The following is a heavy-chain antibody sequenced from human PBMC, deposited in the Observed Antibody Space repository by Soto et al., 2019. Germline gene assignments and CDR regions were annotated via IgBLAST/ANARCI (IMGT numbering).Heavy chain of an antibody. D-gene: IGHD3-10*01. J-gene: IGHJ4*02. CDR3: ARGPYCGEECYFAY. CDR1: CDSIIRYY. CDR2: IYNSGII. Sequence: SETLSLTCSFFCDSIIRYYWSWIRQPAGKGLEFIGRIYNSGIINYNPSLESRVTMSVDPSKNQISLQLSSATAADTAMYYCARGPYCGEECYFAYWGQGTLVTVSS. V-gene: IGHV4-4*07.